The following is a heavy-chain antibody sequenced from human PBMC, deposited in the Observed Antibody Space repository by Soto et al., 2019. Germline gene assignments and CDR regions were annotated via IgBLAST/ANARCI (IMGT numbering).Heavy chain of an antibody. CDR1: GFTFSSYA. J-gene: IGHJ4*02. CDR2: VSIGGST. CDR3: AKRRGAGGHFDY. D-gene: IGHD2-15*01. V-gene: IGHV3-23*01. Sequence: GGSLRLSCTASGFTFSSYAMGWVRQGPGKGLEWVAVVSIGGSTHYADSVRGRFTISRDNSKNTLSLQMNSLTAEDTAVYFCAKRRGAGGHFDYWGQGALVTVSS.